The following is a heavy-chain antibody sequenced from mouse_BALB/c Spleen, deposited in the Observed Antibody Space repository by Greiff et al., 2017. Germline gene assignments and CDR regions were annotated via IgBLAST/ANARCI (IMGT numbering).Heavy chain of an antibody. CDR2: ISSGGST. CDR1: GFTFSSYA. Sequence: EVMLVESGGGLVKPGGSLKLSCAASGFTFSSYAMSWVRQTPEKRLEWVASISSGGSTYYPDSVKGRFTISRDNARNILYLQMSSLRSEDTAMYYCARREFAYWGQGTLVTVSA. V-gene: IGHV5-6-5*01. CDR3: ARREFAY. J-gene: IGHJ3*01.